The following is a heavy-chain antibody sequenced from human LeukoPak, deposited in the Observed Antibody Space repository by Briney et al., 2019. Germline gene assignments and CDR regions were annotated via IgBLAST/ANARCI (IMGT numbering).Heavy chain of an antibody. D-gene: IGHD3-3*01. CDR2: ISGSGGST. J-gene: IGHJ4*02. CDR1: GFTLSSYA. CDR3: AKDVTRFLEWLFDY. Sequence: GGSLRLSCAASGFTLSSYAMSWVRQAPGKGLEWVSAISGSGGSTYYADSVKGRFTISRDNSKNTLYLQMNSLRAEDTAVYYCAKDVTRFLEWLFDYWGQGTLVTVSS. V-gene: IGHV3-23*01.